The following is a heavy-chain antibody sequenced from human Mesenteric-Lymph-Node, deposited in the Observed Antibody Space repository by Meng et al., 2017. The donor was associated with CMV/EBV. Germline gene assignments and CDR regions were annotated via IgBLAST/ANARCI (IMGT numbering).Heavy chain of an antibody. CDR1: GFNVRDKY. J-gene: IGHJ4*02. Sequence: GEAGGGLVQHGGSLGLSCAASGFNVRDKYMSWVRQAPGKGLEWVCIIYRGDNTYYIDSVKDRFTVSRDNSKNTMYLQMNSLRVEDTAVYYCTGDSVSNPNLDYWGQGTLVTVSS. D-gene: IGHD3-10*01. CDR2: IYRGDNT. CDR3: TGDSVSNPNLDY. V-gene: IGHV3-66*01.